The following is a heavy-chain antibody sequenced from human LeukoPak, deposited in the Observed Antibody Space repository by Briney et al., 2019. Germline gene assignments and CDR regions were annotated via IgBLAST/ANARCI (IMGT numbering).Heavy chain of an antibody. J-gene: IGHJ4*02. CDR2: IIPIFGTA. V-gene: IGHV1-69*13. Sequence: EASVKVSCKASGGTFSSYAISWVRQAPGQGLEWTGGIIPIFGTANYAQKFQGRVTITADESTSTAYMELSSLRSEDTAVYYCARGVGATTKLFDYWGQGTLVTVSS. D-gene: IGHD1-26*01. CDR3: ARGVGATTKLFDY. CDR1: GGTFSSYA.